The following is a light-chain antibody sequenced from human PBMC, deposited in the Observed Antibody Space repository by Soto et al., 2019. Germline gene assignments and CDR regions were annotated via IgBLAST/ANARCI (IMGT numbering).Light chain of an antibody. CDR2: DAS. V-gene: IGKV1-33*01. Sequence: EIQMTQSPSYLSESVGDRVTITCQATEDINSYLNWYQQKPGKAPKLLIYDASNLEAGVPSRFRGSGSGTDFTFTISSLQPEDIATYYCQQYDNLPITFGQGTRLEIK. J-gene: IGKJ5*01. CDR1: EDINSY. CDR3: QQYDNLPIT.